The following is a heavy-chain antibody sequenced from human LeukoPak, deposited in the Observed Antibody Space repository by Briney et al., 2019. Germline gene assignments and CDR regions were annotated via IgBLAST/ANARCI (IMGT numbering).Heavy chain of an antibody. Sequence: GSLRLSCAASGFTFSAYEMNWVRQPPGKGLEWIGSIYYSGSTYYNPSLKSRVTISVDTSKNQFSLKLSSVTAADTAVYYCARGPRFLAYYYDSSGYPHFDYWGQGTLVTVSS. CDR2: IYYSGST. D-gene: IGHD3-22*01. CDR1: GFTFSAYE. J-gene: IGHJ4*02. V-gene: IGHV4-34*01. CDR3: ARGPRFLAYYYDSSGYPHFDY.